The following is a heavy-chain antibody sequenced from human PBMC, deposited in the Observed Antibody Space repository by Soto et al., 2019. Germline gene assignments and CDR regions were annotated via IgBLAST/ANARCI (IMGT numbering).Heavy chain of an antibody. CDR3: ARYQIAAAGSPFDF. Sequence: PGGSLRLSCVGSEFTFSNYEMNWVRQAPGKGLEWVSYISYTGSTIYYADSVRGRFTISRDNSKNSRYLQMNSLRAEDTAVFYCARYQIAAAGSPFDFWGQGTLVTVSS. CDR1: EFTFSNYE. CDR2: ISYTGSTI. V-gene: IGHV3-48*03. D-gene: IGHD6-13*01. J-gene: IGHJ4*02.